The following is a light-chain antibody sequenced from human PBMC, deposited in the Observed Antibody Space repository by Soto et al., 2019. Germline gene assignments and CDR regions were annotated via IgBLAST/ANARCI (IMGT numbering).Light chain of an antibody. CDR1: SSDVGNYNL. J-gene: IGLJ1*01. V-gene: IGLV2-23*01. CDR2: EDN. CDR3: CSYAGSSTPYV. Sequence: QSVLTQPASVSGSPGQSITISCTGTSSDVGNYNLVSWYQHHPGKAPKLMIYEDNKRPSGVSNRFSGSKSGNTASLTISGLQAEDEGDYYCCSYAGSSTPYVFGTGTKLTVL.